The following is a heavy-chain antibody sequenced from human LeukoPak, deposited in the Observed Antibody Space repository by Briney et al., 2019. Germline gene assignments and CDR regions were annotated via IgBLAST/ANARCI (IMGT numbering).Heavy chain of an antibody. CDR3: ARDGAYYYDSSGYSGGGAFDI. D-gene: IGHD3-22*01. Sequence: PGGSLRLSCAASGFTFSSYAMSWVRQAPGKGLEWVSAISGSGVNTYYADSVKGRFTISRDNAKNSLYLQMNSLRDEDTAVYYCARDGAYYYDSSGYSGGGAFDIWGQGTMVTVSS. CDR2: ISGSGVNT. CDR1: GFTFSSYA. V-gene: IGHV3-23*01. J-gene: IGHJ3*02.